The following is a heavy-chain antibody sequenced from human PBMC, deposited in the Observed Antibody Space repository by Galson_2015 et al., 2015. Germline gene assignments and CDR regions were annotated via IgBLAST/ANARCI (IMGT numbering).Heavy chain of an antibody. CDR3: ARQTYDGYKLDF. V-gene: IGHV1-2*04. Sequence: SVKVSCKASGYTFTGHYLHWVRQAPGQGLEWMGWLHPNSANTNYAQNFQAWVTMTCDTSISTAYLEVSRLKSDDTAVYYCARQTYDGYKLDFSWQGTLATVSS. CDR1: GYTFTGHY. CDR2: LHPNSANT. D-gene: IGHD5-24*01. J-gene: IGHJ4*02.